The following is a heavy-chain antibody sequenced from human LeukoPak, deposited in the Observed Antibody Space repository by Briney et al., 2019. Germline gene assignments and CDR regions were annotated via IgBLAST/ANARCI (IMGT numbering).Heavy chain of an antibody. CDR2: IRSKANSYAT. CDR1: GFTFSGSA. J-gene: IGHJ4*02. Sequence: GGSLRLSCAASGFTFSGSAMHWVRQASGKGLEWVGRIRSKANSYATAYAASVKGRFTISRDDSKNTAYLQMNSLKTEDTAVYYCTSSPYGSGSYFSDYWGQGTLVTVSS. CDR3: TSSPYGSGSYFSDY. D-gene: IGHD3-10*01. V-gene: IGHV3-73*01.